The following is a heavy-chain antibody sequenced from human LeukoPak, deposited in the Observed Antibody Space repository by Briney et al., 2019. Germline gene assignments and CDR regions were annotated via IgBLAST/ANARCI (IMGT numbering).Heavy chain of an antibody. CDR2: ISAYNGNT. CDR1: GYTFTSYG. Sequence: VASVKVSCKASGYTFTSYGISWVRQAPGQGLEWMGWISAYNGNTNYAQKFQGRVTITADESTSTAYMELSSLRSEDTAVYYCAREELSGSYFPYWGQGTLVTVSS. D-gene: IGHD1-26*01. J-gene: IGHJ4*02. V-gene: IGHV1-18*01. CDR3: AREELSGSYFPY.